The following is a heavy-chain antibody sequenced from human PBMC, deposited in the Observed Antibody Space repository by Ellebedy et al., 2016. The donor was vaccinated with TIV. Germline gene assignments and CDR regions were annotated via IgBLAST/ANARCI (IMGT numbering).Heavy chain of an antibody. CDR3: ARDPGRNGMDV. D-gene: IGHD3-10*01. CDR1: GGSISSYY. J-gene: IGHJ6*02. V-gene: IGHV4-59*12. CDR2: IYYSGST. Sequence: MPSETLSLTCTVSGGSISSYYWSWIRQPPGKGLEWIGYIYYSGSTNYNPSLKSRVTISVDTSKNQFSLKLSSVTAADTAVYYCARDPGRNGMDVWGQGTTVTVSS.